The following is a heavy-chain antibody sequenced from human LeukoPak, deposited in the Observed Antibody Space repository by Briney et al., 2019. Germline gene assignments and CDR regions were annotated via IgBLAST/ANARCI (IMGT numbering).Heavy chain of an antibody. CDR1: GGSIRSSYYY. CDR2: IYDSGST. J-gene: IGHJ4*02. V-gene: IGHV4-39*07. D-gene: IGHD2-2*01. Sequence: KPSETLSLTCTVSGGSIRSSYYYWGWIRQPPGKGLEWIGSIYDSGSTYYNPSLKSRVTISVDTSKNQFSLKLNSVTAADTAVFYCARSGRAYCTSTSCYEEFDYWGQGTLVTVSS. CDR3: ARSGRAYCTSTSCYEEFDY.